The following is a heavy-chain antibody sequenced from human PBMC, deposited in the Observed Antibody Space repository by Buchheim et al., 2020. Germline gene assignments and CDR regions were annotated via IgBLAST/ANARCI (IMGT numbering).Heavy chain of an antibody. CDR2: VSGTGDST. Sequence: EVQLLDSGGGLVQPGGSLRLSCIASGFTFSDYAMNWVRQAPEKGLEWVSAVSGTGDSTYYADSVKGRFTISRDKSKNTLYLQMNSLRADDTAVYYCAKDLGSGDYFDYWGQGTL. V-gene: IGHV3-23*01. CDR1: GFTFSDYA. J-gene: IGHJ4*02. D-gene: IGHD2-21*01. CDR3: AKDLGSGDYFDY.